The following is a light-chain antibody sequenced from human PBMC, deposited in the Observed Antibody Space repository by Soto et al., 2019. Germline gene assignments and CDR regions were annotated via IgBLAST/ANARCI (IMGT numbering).Light chain of an antibody. CDR2: GAS. CDR1: QSISVA. J-gene: IGKJ1*01. CDR3: QQYNSYWT. Sequence: VMKQPAATVSLSTGERATLSRRASQSISVALAWYQQKPGQAPRLLIYGASTRATTFPARFSGSGSGTEFTLTISSLQPDDFATYYCQQYNSYWTLGQGTKVDIK. V-gene: IGKV3-15*01.